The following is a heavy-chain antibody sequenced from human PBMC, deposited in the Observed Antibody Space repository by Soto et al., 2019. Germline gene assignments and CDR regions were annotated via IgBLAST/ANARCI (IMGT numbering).Heavy chain of an antibody. Sequence: QGQLVQSGAEVKKPGSSVKVSCRASGATFTNSVITWVRKGPGPGLEFMGGIIPILGTVDYAENFQGRVTLTADKVTNTGYLEMRSLRYDDTAVYYGARSGLRRPHNPYRCFGLDVWGHGTTVSV. V-gene: IGHV1-69*06. CDR2: IIPILGTV. CDR3: ARSGLRRPHNPYRCFGLDV. CDR1: GATFTNSV. D-gene: IGHD2-15*01. J-gene: IGHJ6*02.